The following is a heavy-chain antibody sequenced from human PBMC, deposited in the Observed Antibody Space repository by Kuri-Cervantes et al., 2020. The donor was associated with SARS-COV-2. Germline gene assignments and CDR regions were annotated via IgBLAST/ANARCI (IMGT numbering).Heavy chain of an antibody. J-gene: IGHJ4*02. V-gene: IGHV5-51*01. D-gene: IGHD6-13*01. CDR2: IYPGDSDT. CDR3: ARLNSSWYPHYFDY. CDR1: GYSFTSYW. Sequence: KVSCKGSGYSFTSYWIGWVRQMPGKGLEWMGIIYPGDSDTRYSPSFQGQVTISADKSLSTAYLQWSSLKASDTAMYYCARLNSSWYPHYFDYWGQGTLVTVSS.